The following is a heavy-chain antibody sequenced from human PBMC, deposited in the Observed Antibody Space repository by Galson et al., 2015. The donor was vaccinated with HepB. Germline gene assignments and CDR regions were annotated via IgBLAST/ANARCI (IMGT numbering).Heavy chain of an antibody. CDR2: IAPSDAYT. Sequence: QSGAEVEKPGESLWISCTGSGYSFTSYWVSWVRQMPGIVLEWMGRIAPSDAYTTYSQSYQGHVTISADKSSSTANLQWSSLKASDTAMYDCAKPYWGVSTETDCCDAFDIWGQGTMVTVSS. CDR1: GYSFTSYW. CDR3: AKPYWGVSTETDCCDAFDI. J-gene: IGHJ3*02. V-gene: IGHV5-10-1*01. D-gene: IGHD2-21*01.